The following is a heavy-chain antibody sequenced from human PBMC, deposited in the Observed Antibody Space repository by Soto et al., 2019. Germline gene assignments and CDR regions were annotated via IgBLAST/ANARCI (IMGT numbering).Heavy chain of an antibody. CDR3: ARHDSQPYYYYYMDV. CDR2: IYPGDSDT. CDR1: GYSFTSYW. D-gene: IGHD3-22*01. Sequence: GESLKISCKGSGYSFTSYWIGWVRQMPGKGLEWMGIIYPGDSDTRYSPSFQGQVTISADKSISTAYLQWSSLKASDTAMYYCARHDSQPYYYYYMDVWGKGTTVTVSS. V-gene: IGHV5-51*01. J-gene: IGHJ6*03.